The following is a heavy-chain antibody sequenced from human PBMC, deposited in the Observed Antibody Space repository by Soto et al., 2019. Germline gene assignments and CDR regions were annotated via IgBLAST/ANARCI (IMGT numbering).Heavy chain of an antibody. V-gene: IGHV4-31*03. J-gene: IGHJ3*02. Sequence: QVQLQESGPGLVKPSQTLSLTCTVSGGSISSGGYYWSWIRQHPGKGLEWIGYIYYSGSTYYNPSLKSRVTIYVDTSKNQFSLELSSWTAGDPAVYYWAGWDRGFGELGFAFDIWGQGTMVTVSS. D-gene: IGHD3-10*01. CDR3: AGWDRGFGELGFAFDI. CDR1: GGSISSGGYY. CDR2: IYYSGST.